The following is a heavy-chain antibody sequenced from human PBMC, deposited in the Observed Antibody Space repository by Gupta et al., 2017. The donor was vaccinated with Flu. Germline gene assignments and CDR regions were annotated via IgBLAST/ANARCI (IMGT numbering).Heavy chain of an antibody. D-gene: IGHD6-19*01. CDR1: CGSISSSSYY. V-gene: IGHV4-39*01. CDR3: ARHEALADSSDSIEPFDY. CDR2: IYYSGST. Sequence: QLQLQASGPVLVKPSETLSLTCTVPCGSISSSSYYWGWIRQPPGKGLGWIGSIYYSGSTYYNPSLKRRVTISVDTSKNQFSRKLSSVTAAETAVYYCARHEALADSSDSIEPFDYWGQGTLVTVYS. J-gene: IGHJ4*02.